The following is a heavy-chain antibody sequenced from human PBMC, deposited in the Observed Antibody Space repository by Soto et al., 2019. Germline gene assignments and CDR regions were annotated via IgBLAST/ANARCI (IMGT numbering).Heavy chain of an antibody. Sequence: GGSLRLACAASGLTFSDYWMNWVRQAPGKGLEWVAKINPDGSDKHYIDSVKGRFTISRDNAQNSVSLQMNSLRAEDTAVYFCLGGSNYDTPWGQGTLVTVSS. D-gene: IGHD3-16*01. J-gene: IGHJ5*02. CDR1: GLTFSDYW. V-gene: IGHV3-7*03. CDR2: INPDGSDK. CDR3: LGGSNYDTP.